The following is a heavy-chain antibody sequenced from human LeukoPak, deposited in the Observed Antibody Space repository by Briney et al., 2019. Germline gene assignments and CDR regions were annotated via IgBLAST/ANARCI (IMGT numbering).Heavy chain of an antibody. D-gene: IGHD1-14*01. CDR2: IHRSGSP. CDR3: AREILGGFNPGAY. V-gene: IGHV4-59*12. CDR1: LDSTTSNF. J-gene: IGHJ4*02. Sequence: SETLSLTCTLSLDSTTSNFWSWVRQPPGKGLEWIGDIHRSGSPNYNPSLQSRVTISIDRSRNQIALELSSVTAADTAVYYCAREILGGFNPGAYWGQGTLVTVSS.